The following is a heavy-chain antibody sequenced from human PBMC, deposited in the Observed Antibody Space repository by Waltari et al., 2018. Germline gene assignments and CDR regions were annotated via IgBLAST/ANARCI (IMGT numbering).Heavy chain of an antibody. CDR2: ISYDGSNK. V-gene: IGHV3-30-3*01. J-gene: IGHJ4*02. Sequence: QVQLVESGGGVVQPGRSLRLSCAASGFTFRSYAMPWVRQAPGKGLEWVAVISYDGSNKYYADSVKGRFTISRDNSKNTLYLQMNSLRAEDTAVYYCAGGWHYWGQGTLVTVSS. CDR3: AGGWHY. CDR1: GFTFRSYA. D-gene: IGHD6-19*01.